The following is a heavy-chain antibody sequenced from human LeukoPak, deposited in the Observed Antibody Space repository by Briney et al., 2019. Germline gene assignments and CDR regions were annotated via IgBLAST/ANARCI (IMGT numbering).Heavy chain of an antibody. CDR1: GTSISRSAYY. V-gene: IGHV4-39*01. Sequence: SETLSLTCTVSGTSISRSAYYWGWIRQVPGKGLEWIGSIYYSGTAYYNPSLESRVTISEDTSRSRFSLMLTSVTAADTAVYYCARQASDYYYYYMDVWGQGTTVIVAS. CDR3: ARQASDYYYYYMDV. CDR2: IYYSGTA. J-gene: IGHJ6*03.